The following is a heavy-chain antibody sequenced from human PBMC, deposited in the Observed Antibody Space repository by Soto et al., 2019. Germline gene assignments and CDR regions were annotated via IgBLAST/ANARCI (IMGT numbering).Heavy chain of an antibody. CDR3: ATGGGFRDAFDV. CDR2: MNPNSGNT. V-gene: IGHV1-8*02. D-gene: IGHD2-15*01. CDR1: GYTFTSYD. J-gene: IGHJ3*01. Sequence: ASVKVSCKASGYTFTSYDINWVRQATGQGLEWMGWMNPNSGNTSYAQKFQGRVTMTEDTATDNAYMELSGLRSEDTAVYYCATGGGFRDAFDVWGQGTMVTVSS.